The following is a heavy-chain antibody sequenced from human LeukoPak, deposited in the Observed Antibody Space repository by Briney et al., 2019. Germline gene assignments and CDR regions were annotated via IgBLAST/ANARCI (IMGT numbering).Heavy chain of an antibody. V-gene: IGHV4-34*01. D-gene: IGHD3-10*01. CDR1: GGSFSGYY. CDR2: INHSGST. Sequence: PSETLSLTCAVYGGSFSGYYWSWIRQPPGKGLEWIGEINHSGSTNYNPSLKSRVTISVDTSKNQFSLKLSSVTAADTAVYYCARAIWLRYYYYYMDVWGKGTTVTVSS. CDR3: ARAIWLRYYYYYMDV. J-gene: IGHJ6*03.